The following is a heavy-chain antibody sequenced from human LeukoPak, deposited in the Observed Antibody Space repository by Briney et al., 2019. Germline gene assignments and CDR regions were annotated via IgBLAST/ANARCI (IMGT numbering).Heavy chain of an antibody. V-gene: IGHV3-64*01. CDR3: ARAYGSGWAPGGY. J-gene: IGHJ4*02. CDR2: ITSNGDST. D-gene: IGHD6-19*01. Sequence: GGSLRLSCAASGFTFSSYAMSWVRQAPGKGLEYVSLITSNGDSTFYANSVKGRFTISRDNSKNTLYLHMDSLRVEDMAVYYCARAYGSGWAPGGYWGQGTLVIVSS. CDR1: GFTFSSYA.